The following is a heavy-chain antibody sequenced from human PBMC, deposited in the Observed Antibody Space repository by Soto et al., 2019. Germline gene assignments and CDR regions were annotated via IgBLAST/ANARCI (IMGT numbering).Heavy chain of an antibody. CDR3: ARGWGYDSNDYYYAY. Sequence: QVQLVQSGAEVRKPGSSVKVSCKASGGTFSRHAISWVRQAPGQVLEWMGGIIPIFGTANHAQKFQGRVTSIADESTRTVYMEVSSLRSEDTAMYYCARGWGYDSNDYYYAYWGQGTLVIVSS. J-gene: IGHJ4*02. V-gene: IGHV1-69*01. D-gene: IGHD3-22*01. CDR2: IIPIFGTA. CDR1: GGTFSRHA.